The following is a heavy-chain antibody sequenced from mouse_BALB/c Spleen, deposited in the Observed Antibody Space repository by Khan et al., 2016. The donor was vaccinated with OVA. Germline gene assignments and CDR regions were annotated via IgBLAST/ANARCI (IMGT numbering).Heavy chain of an antibody. CDR3: TRNGFGNYESWDY. V-gene: IGHV1-5*01. D-gene: IGHD2-1*01. CDR2: IYPGNSDT. J-gene: IGHJ2*01. Sequence: VQLQQSGTVLARPGASVKMSCKASGYTFTSYWMHWVKQRPGQGLEWIGAIYPGNSDTNYNQKFKGKAKLTAVTSTRTAYMELNSLTNEDSAVCYCTRNGFGNYESWDYWGQGTTLTVSS. CDR1: GYTFTSYW.